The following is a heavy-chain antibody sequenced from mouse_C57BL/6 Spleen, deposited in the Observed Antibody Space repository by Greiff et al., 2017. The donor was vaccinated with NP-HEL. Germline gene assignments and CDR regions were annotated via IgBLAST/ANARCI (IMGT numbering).Heavy chain of an antibody. CDR3: AREGYYYGSSYWFAY. CDR2: INYDGSST. D-gene: IGHD1-1*01. J-gene: IGHJ3*01. Sequence: EVQLQESEGGLVQPGSSMKLSCTASGFTFSDYYMAWVRQVPEKGLEWVANINYDGSSTYYLDSLKSRFIISRDNAKNILYLQMSSLKSEDTATYYCAREGYYYGSSYWFAYWGQGTLVTVSA. V-gene: IGHV5-16*01. CDR1: GFTFSDYY.